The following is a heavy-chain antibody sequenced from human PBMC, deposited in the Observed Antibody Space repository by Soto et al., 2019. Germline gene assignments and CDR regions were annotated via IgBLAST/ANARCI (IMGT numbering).Heavy chain of an antibody. D-gene: IGHD3-3*01. V-gene: IGHV1-69*06. CDR3: ARDLERITIFGVVIGGAFDI. CDR1: GGTFSSYA. CDR2: IIPIFGRA. J-gene: IGHJ3*02. Sequence: SVKVSCKASGGTFSSYAISWVRKAHGQGLEWMGGIIPIFGRANYAQKFQGRVTITADKSTSTAYMELRSLRSEDTAVYYCARDLERITIFGVVIGGAFDIWGQGTMVTVSS.